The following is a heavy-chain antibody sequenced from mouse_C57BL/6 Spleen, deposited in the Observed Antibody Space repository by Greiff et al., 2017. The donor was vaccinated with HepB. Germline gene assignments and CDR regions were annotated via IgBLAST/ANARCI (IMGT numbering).Heavy chain of an antibody. CDR3: ARQGTSERYFDV. CDR1: GYTFTDYY. Sequence: EVQLQQSGPELVKPGASVKISCKASGYTFTDYYMNWVKQSHGKSLEWIGDINPNNGGTSYNQKFKGKATLTVDKSSSTAYMELRSLTSEDSAVYYCARQGTSERYFDVWGTGTTVTVSS. J-gene: IGHJ1*03. V-gene: IGHV1-26*01. D-gene: IGHD3-3*01. CDR2: INPNNGGT.